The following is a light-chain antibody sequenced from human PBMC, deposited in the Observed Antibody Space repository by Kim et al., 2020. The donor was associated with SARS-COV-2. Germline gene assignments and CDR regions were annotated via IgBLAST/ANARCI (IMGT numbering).Light chain of an antibody. CDR3: AAWDDSLNGPV. CDR2: YDD. J-gene: IGLJ2*01. CDR1: SSNIGNNA. V-gene: IGLV1-36*01. Sequence: RQRCTISCSGSSSNIGNNAVNWYQQLPGKAPKLLIYYDDLLPSGVSDRFSGSKSGTSASLAISGLQSEGEADYYCAAWDDSLNGPVFGGGTQLTVL.